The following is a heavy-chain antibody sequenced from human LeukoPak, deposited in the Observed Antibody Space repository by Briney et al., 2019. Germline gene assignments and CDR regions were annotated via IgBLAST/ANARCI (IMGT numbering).Heavy chain of an antibody. D-gene: IGHD3-22*01. CDR1: GYTLSELS. CDR2: FDPEYGKT. Sequence: ASVKVSCQVSGYTLSELSMHWVRQAPGTGLEWMGGFDPEYGKTIYAQNFQGRVTMTRDTSISTAYMELRSDDTAVYYCARGRYDTSGYYHLDYWGQGALVTVSS. J-gene: IGHJ4*02. CDR3: ARGRYDTSGYYHLDY. V-gene: IGHV1-24*01.